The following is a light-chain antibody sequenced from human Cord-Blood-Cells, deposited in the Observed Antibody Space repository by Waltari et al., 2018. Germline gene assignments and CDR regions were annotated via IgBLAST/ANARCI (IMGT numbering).Light chain of an antibody. CDR1: QDISNY. Sequence: DIQMTQSPSSLSASVGDRVTITCQASQDISNYLNWYQQKPGKAPKLLIYDASNLETGVPSRFSGSGSGTDFTFTISSLQPEDIATYYCQQYDNLGITFGQGTRLGIK. CDR2: DAS. CDR3: QQYDNLGIT. J-gene: IGKJ5*01. V-gene: IGKV1-33*01.